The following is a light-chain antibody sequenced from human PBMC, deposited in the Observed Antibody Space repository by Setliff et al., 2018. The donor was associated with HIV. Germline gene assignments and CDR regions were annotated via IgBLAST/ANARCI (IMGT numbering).Light chain of an antibody. J-gene: IGLJ1*01. CDR3: SSFTTTNALDV. CDR1: SSDVGGYNY. V-gene: IGLV2-14*01. Sequence: GSPGQSITISCTGTSSDVGGYNYVSWYQQHPGKAPKLIIYEVTNRPSGVSYRFSGSKSGNTASLTISGLQAEDEADYYCSSFTTTNALDVFGTGTKVTVL. CDR2: EVT.